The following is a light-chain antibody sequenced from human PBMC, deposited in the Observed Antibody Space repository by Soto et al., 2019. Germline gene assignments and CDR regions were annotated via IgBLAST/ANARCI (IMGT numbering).Light chain of an antibody. V-gene: IGKV1-39*01. Sequence: DIQMTQSPSSLSASVGDRVSITCRAIQSVGTYVNWYQWKPGKVPQVLIYAASSLQSGVPSRFSGSGSGTDFTLTINSLQPEDVAIYFCQQTYTIPRGFSFGPGTKVDIK. CDR2: AAS. CDR1: QSVGTY. J-gene: IGKJ3*01. CDR3: QQTYTIPRGFS.